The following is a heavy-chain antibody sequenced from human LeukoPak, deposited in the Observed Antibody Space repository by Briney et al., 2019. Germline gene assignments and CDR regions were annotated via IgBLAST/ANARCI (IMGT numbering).Heavy chain of an antibody. Sequence: SETLSLTCTVSGGSISSYYWSWIRQPPGKGLEWIGYIFTSGSTNYNPSLKSRVTISVDTSKNQFSLKLSSVTAADTAVYYCARHSGDFWSGPRSYYFDYWGQGTLVTVSS. J-gene: IGHJ4*02. CDR1: GGSISSYY. V-gene: IGHV4-4*09. CDR2: IFTSGST. D-gene: IGHD3-3*01. CDR3: ARHSGDFWSGPRSYYFDY.